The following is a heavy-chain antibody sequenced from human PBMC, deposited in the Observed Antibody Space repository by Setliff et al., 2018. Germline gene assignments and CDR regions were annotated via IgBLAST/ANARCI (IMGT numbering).Heavy chain of an antibody. J-gene: IGHJ4*02. V-gene: IGHV3-23*01. CDR2: ITSSGGGT. CDR3: ARQNGLLSGFYSA. D-gene: IGHD3-22*01. CDR1: GFTLSDYA. Sequence: PGGSLRLSCSASGFTLSDYAMSWVRQAPGKGLEWISVITSSGGGTYYADSVKGRFTISRDNSKDTLYLQMNSLTAADTAVYFCARQNGLLSGFYSAWGQGMLVTVSS.